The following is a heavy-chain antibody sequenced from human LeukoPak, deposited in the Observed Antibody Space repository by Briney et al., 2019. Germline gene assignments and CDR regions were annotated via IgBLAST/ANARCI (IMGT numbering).Heavy chain of an antibody. CDR1: GFTFSSYS. V-gene: IGHV3-21*01. J-gene: IGHJ3*02. CDR2: ISSSSSYI. D-gene: IGHD3-10*01. Sequence: GGSLRLSCAASGFTFSSYSMNWVRQAPGKGLEWVSSISSSSSYIYYADPVKGRFTISRDNAKKSLYLQMNSLRAEETAVYYCARDCTGRVELLWFGEHDAFDIWGQGTMVTVSS. CDR3: ARDCTGRVELLWFGEHDAFDI.